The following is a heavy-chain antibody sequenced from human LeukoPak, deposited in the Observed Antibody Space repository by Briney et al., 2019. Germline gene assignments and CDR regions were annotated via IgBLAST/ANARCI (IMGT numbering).Heavy chain of an antibody. Sequence: GGSLRLSCAASGFTFSSYEMNWVRQAPGKGLEWIAYLSSSGSAFSYADSVKGRFTISRDNAKNSLYLQMNSLRAEDTAVYYCARDQYYGSGTYYNSSKGYFDYWGQGTLVTVSS. CDR3: ARDQYYGSGTYYNSSKGYFDY. CDR2: LSSSGSAF. V-gene: IGHV3-48*03. J-gene: IGHJ4*02. CDR1: GFTFSSYE. D-gene: IGHD3-10*01.